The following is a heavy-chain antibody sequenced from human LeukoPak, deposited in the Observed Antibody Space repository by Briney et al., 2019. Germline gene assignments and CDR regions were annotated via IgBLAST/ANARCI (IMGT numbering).Heavy chain of an antibody. CDR2: ISYDGSNK. CDR1: GFTFSSYG. V-gene: IGHV3-30*03. CDR3: ARETPSYDSSGFYYYYGMDV. D-gene: IGHD3-22*01. J-gene: IGHJ6*02. Sequence: GRSLRLSCAASGFTFSSYGMHWVRQAPGKGLEWVAVISYDGSNKYYADSVKGRFTISRDNSKNTLYLQMNSLRAEDTAVYYCARETPSYDSSGFYYYYGMDVWGQGTTVTVSS.